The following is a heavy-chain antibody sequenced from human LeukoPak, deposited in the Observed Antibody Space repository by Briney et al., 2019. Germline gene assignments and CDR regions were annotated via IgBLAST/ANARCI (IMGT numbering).Heavy chain of an antibody. D-gene: IGHD5-12*01. CDR2: IDHSGST. CDR1: GGSFSGHS. CDR3: ARARGTVAIDY. V-gene: IGHV4-34*01. J-gene: IGHJ4*02. Sequence: PSETLSLTCAVYGGSFSGHSWSWIRQPPGKGLEWIGEIDHSGSTNYNPSLKSRVTLLVDTSKNQFSLKLSSVTAADTAVYYCARARGTVAIDYWGQGTLVTVSS.